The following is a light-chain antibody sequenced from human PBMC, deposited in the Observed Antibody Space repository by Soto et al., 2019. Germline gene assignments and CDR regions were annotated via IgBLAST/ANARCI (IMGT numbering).Light chain of an antibody. CDR2: DAS. V-gene: IGKV3-11*01. CDR1: QSVNSY. J-gene: IGKJ5*01. Sequence: ELVLTQSPATLSLSPGERATLSCRASQSVNSYLAWYQQKPGQAPRLLIYDASNRATGTPARFSGSGSGTDYTLTISSLEPEDFAVYYCQQRSNWPPSITFGQGTRLEI. CDR3: QQRSNWPPSIT.